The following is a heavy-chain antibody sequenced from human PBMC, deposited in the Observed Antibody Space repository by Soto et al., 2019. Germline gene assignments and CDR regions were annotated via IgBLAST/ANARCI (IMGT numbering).Heavy chain of an antibody. CDR2: IYYSGST. CDR3: ARNDYYYDSSGYYGWYFDL. D-gene: IGHD3-22*01. J-gene: IGHJ2*01. V-gene: IGHV4-39*01. Sequence: SETLSLTCTFSCGSIISSSYYWGWIRQPPGKGLEWIGSIYYSGSTYYNPSLKSRVTISVDTSKNQFSLKLSSVTAADTAVYYCARNDYYYDSSGYYGWYFDLWGRGTLVTVS. CDR1: CGSIISSSYY.